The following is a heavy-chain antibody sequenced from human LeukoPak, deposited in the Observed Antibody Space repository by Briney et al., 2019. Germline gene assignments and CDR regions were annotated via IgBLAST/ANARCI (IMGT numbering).Heavy chain of an antibody. J-gene: IGHJ4*02. D-gene: IGHD1-7*01. V-gene: IGHV3-9*01. CDR3: TRGNYPNFLVNPSSYFDS. CDR2: ISWNSGSM. Sequence: PGGSLRLSCTGSGYTFDDYAMYWVRQAPGKGLEWVSGISWNSGSMAYADSVKGRFTVSRDNATNSVYLELSRLRLEDTALYYCTRGNYPNFLVNPSSYFDSWGKGPRVTVSS. CDR1: GYTFDDYA.